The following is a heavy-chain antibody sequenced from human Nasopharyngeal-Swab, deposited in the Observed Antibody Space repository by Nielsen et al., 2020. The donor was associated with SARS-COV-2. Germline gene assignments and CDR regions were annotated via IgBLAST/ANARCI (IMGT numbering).Heavy chain of an antibody. CDR1: GYTFTSYY. J-gene: IGHJ5*02. V-gene: IGHV1-46*01. Sequence: ASVKVSCKASGYTFTSYYMHWVRQAPGQGLEWMGIINPSGGSTSYAQKFQGRVTMTEDTSTDTAYMALSSLRSEDTAVYYCATGAVVAATGWFDPWGQGTLVTVSS. CDR2: INPSGGST. D-gene: IGHD2-15*01. CDR3: ATGAVVAATGWFDP.